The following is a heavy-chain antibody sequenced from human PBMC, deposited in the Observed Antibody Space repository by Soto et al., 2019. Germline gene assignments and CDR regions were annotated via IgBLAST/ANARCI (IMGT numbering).Heavy chain of an antibody. Sequence: EVQLLESGGGLVQPGGSLRLSCAVSGFSFSTYGVTWVRQAPGKGLEWVSGVSGGSGSTHYADSVKGRFTITGDNSKNTVYLQMNSLRVEDTAVYYCVKWNGYGDYWGQGTLVTVSS. CDR3: VKWNGYGDY. J-gene: IGHJ4*02. D-gene: IGHD1-1*01. V-gene: IGHV3-23*01. CDR2: VSGGSGST. CDR1: GFSFSTYG.